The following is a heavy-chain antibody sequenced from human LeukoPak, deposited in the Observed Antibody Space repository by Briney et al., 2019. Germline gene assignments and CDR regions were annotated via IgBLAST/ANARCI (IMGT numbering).Heavy chain of an antibody. CDR2: ISWNSGSI. J-gene: IGHJ4*02. CDR1: GFTFDDYA. V-gene: IGHV3-9*01. Sequence: GGSLRLSCAASGFTFDDYAMHWVRQAPGKGLEWVSGISWNSGSIGYADSVKGRFTISRDNAKNSLYLQMNSLRAEDTALYYCAKDAQYYYDSSGYYSTPYFDYWGQGTLVTVSS. D-gene: IGHD3-22*01. CDR3: AKDAQYYYDSSGYYSTPYFDY.